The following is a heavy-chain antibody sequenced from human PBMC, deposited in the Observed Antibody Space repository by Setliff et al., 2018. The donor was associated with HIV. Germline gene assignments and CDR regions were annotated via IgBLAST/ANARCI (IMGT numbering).Heavy chain of an antibody. CDR2: ISYTGIT. J-gene: IGHJ4*02. D-gene: IGHD6-19*01. Sequence: PSETLSLTCTVSGGSISRGSYSWGRVRQPEGKGLEWIGSISYTGITNYNPSLKSRVTISVNTSQNQFSLQLTAVTAADTAVYYCARLRQLLAFFDSWGQGTLVTVSS. V-gene: IGHV4-39*01. CDR1: GGSISRGSYS. CDR3: ARLRQLLAFFDS.